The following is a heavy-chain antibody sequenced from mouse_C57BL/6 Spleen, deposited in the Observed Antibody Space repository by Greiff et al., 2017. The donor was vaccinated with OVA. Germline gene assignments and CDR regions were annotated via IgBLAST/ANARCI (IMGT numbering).Heavy chain of an antibody. V-gene: IGHV2-3*01. J-gene: IGHJ3*01. CDR2: IGGDGST. Sequence: QVQLQQSGPGLVAPSQCLSITCTVSGFSLTSYGVSWVRQPPGKGLEWLGVIGGDGSTNYYSALISRLSISTDNSKSQVFLKLNSLQTEDTATYYCAKLGRKTWFAYWGQGTLVTVSA. CDR1: GFSLTSYG. CDR3: AKLGRKTWFAY. D-gene: IGHD4-1*01.